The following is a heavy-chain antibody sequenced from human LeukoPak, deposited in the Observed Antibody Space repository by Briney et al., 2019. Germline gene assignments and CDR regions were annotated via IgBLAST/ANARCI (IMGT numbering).Heavy chain of an antibody. CDR2: TYQRSKWYN. Sequence: SQTLSLTCAISGDSVSINSAAWNWIRQSPSRSLEWLGRTYQRSKWYNDYAVSVKSQITINPDISKNQFSLQLNSVTPEDTAVYYCARSPSPYSSGWYFDYWGQGTLVTVSS. CDR3: ARSPSPYSSGWYFDY. CDR1: GDSVSINSAA. D-gene: IGHD6-19*01. J-gene: IGHJ4*02. V-gene: IGHV6-1*01.